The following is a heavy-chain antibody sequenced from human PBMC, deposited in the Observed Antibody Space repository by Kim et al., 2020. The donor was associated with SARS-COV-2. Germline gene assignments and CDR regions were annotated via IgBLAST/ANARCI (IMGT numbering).Heavy chain of an antibody. Sequence: GGSLRLSCAASGFTVSSNYMSWVRQAPGKGLEWVSVIYSGGSTYYADSVKGRFTISRDNSKNTLYLQMNSLRAEDTAVYYCARGLEHYDILTGYYFVHAFDIWGQGTMVTVSS. CDR1: GFTVSSNY. J-gene: IGHJ3*02. CDR3: ARGLEHYDILTGYYFVHAFDI. D-gene: IGHD3-9*01. CDR2: IYSGGST. V-gene: IGHV3-53*01.